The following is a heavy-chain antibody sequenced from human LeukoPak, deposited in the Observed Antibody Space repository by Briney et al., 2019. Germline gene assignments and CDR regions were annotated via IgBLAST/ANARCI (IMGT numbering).Heavy chain of an antibody. CDR3: ARDLGDGYNYPHDY. CDR2: ISTSSSTI. Sequence: PVGSLRLSCAASGFSFSSYSMNWVRQAPGKGLEWVSYISTSSSTIYYADSVRGRFTISRDNAKNSLYLQMNSLRAEDTAVYYCARDLGDGYNYPHDYWGQGTLVTVSS. CDR1: GFSFSSYS. D-gene: IGHD5-24*01. J-gene: IGHJ4*02. V-gene: IGHV3-48*01.